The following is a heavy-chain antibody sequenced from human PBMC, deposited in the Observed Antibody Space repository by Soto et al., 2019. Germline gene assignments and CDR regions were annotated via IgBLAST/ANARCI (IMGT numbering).Heavy chain of an antibody. J-gene: IGHJ4*02. V-gene: IGHV4-59*01. CDR2: IYYSGST. Sequence: PSETLSLTCTVSGGSISTYHWSWIRQPPGKGLEWIGYIYYSGSTNYNPSLMSRVTISVDTSKNQFSLKLSSVTAADTAVYYCARVIWFGELYYFDYWGQGALVTVS. CDR3: ARVIWFGELYYFDY. CDR1: GGSISTYH. D-gene: IGHD3-10*01.